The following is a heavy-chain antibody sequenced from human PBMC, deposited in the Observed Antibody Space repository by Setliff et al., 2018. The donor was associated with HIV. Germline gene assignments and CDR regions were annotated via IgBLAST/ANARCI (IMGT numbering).Heavy chain of an antibody. D-gene: IGHD3-16*02. J-gene: IGHJ3*02. CDR1: GGSINSYY. V-gene: IGHV4-59*04. CDR2: IFGSGST. CDR3: ARHQVIPTVIGAFDI. Sequence: SETLSLTCTVSGGSINSYYWSWIRQPPGKGLEWIGYIFGSGSTYYNPSLKSRVTMSVDTSKNHFSLKLSSVTAADTAVYYCARHQVIPTVIGAFDIWGQGTVVTVSS.